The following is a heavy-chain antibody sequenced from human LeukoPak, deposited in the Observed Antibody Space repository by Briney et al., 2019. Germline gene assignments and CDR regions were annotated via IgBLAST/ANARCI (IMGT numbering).Heavy chain of an antibody. CDR3: ARLADTTS. V-gene: IGHV5-51*01. D-gene: IGHD1-26*01. J-gene: IGHJ5*02. Sequence: GEPLNISCKGPGYTFTDIWIAWARQLHGKGLDWMGIIYPGDSDTRYSPSFQGQVTISADKSTTTAYLQWSTLKTSDTAIYFCARLADTTSWGQGTLVTVSS. CDR1: GYTFTDIW. CDR2: IYPGDSDT.